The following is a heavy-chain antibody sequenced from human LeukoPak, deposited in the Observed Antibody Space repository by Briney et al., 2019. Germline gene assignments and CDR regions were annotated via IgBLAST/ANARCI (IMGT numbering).Heavy chain of an antibody. J-gene: IGHJ4*02. CDR2: IYYSGST. V-gene: IGHV4-59*01. CDR1: GGSISGYY. D-gene: IGHD3-10*01. CDR3: ARDRSGWFIFDY. Sequence: TETLSLTCTVSGGSISGYYWSWIRQPPGKGLEWIGYIYYSGSTNYNPSLKSRVTISVDTSKNQFSLKLSSVTAADTAVYCCARDRSGWFIFDYWGQGTLVTVSS.